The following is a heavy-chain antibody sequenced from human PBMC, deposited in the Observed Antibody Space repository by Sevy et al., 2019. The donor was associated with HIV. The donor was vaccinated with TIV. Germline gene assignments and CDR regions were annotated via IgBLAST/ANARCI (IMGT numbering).Heavy chain of an antibody. D-gene: IGHD3-3*01. CDR1: GYSISSGYY. CDR2: IYHSGST. J-gene: IGHJ4*02. CDR3: AGGGTIFGVVIIPNY. Sequence: SETLSLTCAVSGYSISSGYYWGWIRQPPGKGLEWIGTIYHSGSTYYNPSLKSRVTISVDTSKNQFSLKLSSVTATDTAVYYCAGGGTIFGVVIIPNYWGQGALVTVSS. V-gene: IGHV4-38-2*01.